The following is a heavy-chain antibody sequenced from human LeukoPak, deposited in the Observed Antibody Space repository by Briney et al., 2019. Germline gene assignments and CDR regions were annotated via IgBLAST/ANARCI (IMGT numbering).Heavy chain of an antibody. CDR1: GFTFSSYA. CDR2: IRTKGNSYAT. Sequence: GGSLRLSCAASGFTFSSYAMSWVRQAPGKGLEWVGRIRTKGNSYATGYTASVEGRFTISRDDSKSTAYLQLNSLKAEDTAVYYCTRPYGSGSYGSLDVWGQGTTVTVSS. V-gene: IGHV3-73*01. J-gene: IGHJ6*02. D-gene: IGHD3-10*01. CDR3: TRPYGSGSYGSLDV.